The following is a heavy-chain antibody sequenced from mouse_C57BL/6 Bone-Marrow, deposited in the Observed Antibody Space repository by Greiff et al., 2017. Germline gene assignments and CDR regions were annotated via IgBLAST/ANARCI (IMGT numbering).Heavy chain of an antibody. J-gene: IGHJ1*03. D-gene: IGHD1-1*01. CDR1: GYTFTSYT. CDR2: INPSSGYT. CDR3: ARQLPYWYFDV. V-gene: IGHV1-4*01. Sequence: QVQLQQSGAELARPGASVKMSCKASGYTFTSYTMHWVKQRPGQGLEWIGYINPSSGYTKYNQKFKDKATLTADKSSSTAYMQLSSLTSEDSAVYYCARQLPYWYFDVWGTGTTVTVSS.